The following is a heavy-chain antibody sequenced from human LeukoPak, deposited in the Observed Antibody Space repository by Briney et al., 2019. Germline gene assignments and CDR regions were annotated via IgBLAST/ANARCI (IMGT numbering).Heavy chain of an antibody. V-gene: IGHV4-34*01. Sequence: SETLSLTCAVYGGSFSGYYWSWIRQPPGKGLEWIGEINHSGSTNYNPSLKSRVTISVDTSKNQFSLKLSSVTAADTAVYYCARGAYYDSSGYYYRDYYYMDVWGKGTTVTVSS. CDR3: ARGAYYDSSGYYYRDYYYMDV. CDR2: INHSGST. D-gene: IGHD3-22*01. CDR1: GGSFSGYY. J-gene: IGHJ6*03.